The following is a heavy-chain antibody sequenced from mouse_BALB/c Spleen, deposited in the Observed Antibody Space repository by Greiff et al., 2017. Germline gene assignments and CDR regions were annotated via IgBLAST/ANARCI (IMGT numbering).Heavy chain of an antibody. J-gene: IGHJ3*01. V-gene: IGHV5-12-1*01. D-gene: IGHD1-1*01. CDR2: ISSGGGST. CDR1: GFAFSSYD. Sequence: EVKLVESGGGLVKPGGSLKLSCAASGFAFSSYDMSWVRQTPEKRLEWVAYISSGGGSTYYPDTVKGRFTISRDNAKNTLYLQMSSLKSEDTAMYYCARHGYYGSKAWFAYWGQGTLVTVSA. CDR3: ARHGYYGSKAWFAY.